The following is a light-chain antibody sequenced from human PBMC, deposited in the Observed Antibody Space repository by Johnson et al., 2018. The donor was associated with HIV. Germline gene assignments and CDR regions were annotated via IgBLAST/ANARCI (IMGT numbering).Light chain of an antibody. CDR3: GTWDSSLSAGV. V-gene: IGLV1-51*02. Sequence: QPVLTQPPSVSAAPGQKVTISCSGSSSNIGNNYVSWYQQLPGTAPKLLIYETTKRPSGIPDRFSGSKSGTSATLGITGLQTGDEADDYCGTWDSSLSAGVFGTGTKVTVL. CDR1: SSNIGNNY. J-gene: IGLJ1*01. CDR2: ETT.